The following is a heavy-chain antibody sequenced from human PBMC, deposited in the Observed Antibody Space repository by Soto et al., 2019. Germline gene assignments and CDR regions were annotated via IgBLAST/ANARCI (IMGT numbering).Heavy chain of an antibody. CDR1: GGSFSGYY. CDR3: ARGGFPYYYYYYMDV. J-gene: IGHJ6*03. V-gene: IGHV4-34*01. Sequence: SETLSLTCAVYGGSFSGYYWSWIRQPPGKGLEWIGEINHSGSTNYNPSLKSRVTISVDTSKNQLSLKLSSVTAADTAVYYCARGGFPYYYYYYMDVWGKGTTVTVSS. CDR2: INHSGST.